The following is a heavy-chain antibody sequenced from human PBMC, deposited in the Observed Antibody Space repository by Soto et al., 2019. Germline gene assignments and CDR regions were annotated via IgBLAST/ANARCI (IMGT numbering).Heavy chain of an antibody. V-gene: IGHV3-23*01. CDR2: ISGSGGSP. J-gene: IGHJ4*02. D-gene: IGHD6-25*01. Sequence: GSLRLSCAASGFTFSNYAMNWVRQAPGKGLEWVSTISGSGGSPYYADSVKGRFTISRDNSKNTLYLQMNSLRAGDSAIYYFFYEGTSGLYQFDYWGQGSLVPVSS. CDR1: GFTFSNYA. CDR3: FYEGTSGLYQFDY.